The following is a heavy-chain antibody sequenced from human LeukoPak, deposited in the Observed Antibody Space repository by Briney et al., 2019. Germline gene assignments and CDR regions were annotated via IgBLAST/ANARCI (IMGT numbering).Heavy chain of an antibody. CDR2: IIPIFGTA. Sequence: SVKVSCKASGGTFSSYAISWVRQAPGQGLEGMGGIIPIFGTANYAQKFQGRVTITADKSTSTAYMELSSLRSEDTAVYYCARNGATGDAFDIWGQGTMVTVSS. J-gene: IGHJ3*02. CDR3: ARNGATGDAFDI. CDR1: GGTFSSYA. D-gene: IGHD1-14*01. V-gene: IGHV1-69*06.